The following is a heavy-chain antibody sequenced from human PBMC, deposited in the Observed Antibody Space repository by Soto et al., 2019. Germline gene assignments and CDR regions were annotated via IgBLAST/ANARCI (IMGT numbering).Heavy chain of an antibody. CDR3: VFAARPNHYYYMAF. D-gene: IGHD6-6*01. J-gene: IGHJ6*03. Sequence: ASVKVSCKASGYTFTSYAMHWVRQAPGQRLEWMGWINAGNGNTKYSQKFQGRVTITRETSASTAYMELSSMRSEDRDGDECVFAARPNHYYYMAFSAQGTSVTVSS. CDR1: GYTFTSYA. CDR2: INAGNGNT. V-gene: IGHV1-3*01.